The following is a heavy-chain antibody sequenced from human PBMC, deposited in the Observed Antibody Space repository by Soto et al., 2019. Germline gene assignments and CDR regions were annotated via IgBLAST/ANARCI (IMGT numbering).Heavy chain of an antibody. CDR2: ISAYNGNT. CDR3: ARNDYGDYDDAIDI. D-gene: IGHD4-17*01. V-gene: IGHV1-18*01. J-gene: IGHJ3*02. Sequence: ASLKVSCKASGYTFTSYGITWVRQAPGQGLEWMGWISAYNGNTNYAQKLQGRVTMTTDTSTSTAYMELRSLRSDDTAVYYCARNDYGDYDDAIDIWGQGTMVTVSS. CDR1: GYTFTSYG.